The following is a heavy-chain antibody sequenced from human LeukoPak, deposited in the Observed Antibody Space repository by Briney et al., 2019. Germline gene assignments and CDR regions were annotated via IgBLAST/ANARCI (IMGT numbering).Heavy chain of an antibody. D-gene: IGHD6-13*01. CDR1: GYSFTSYW. CDR3: ARRSSYSSSWYETVPSRGVAYYGMDV. J-gene: IGHJ6*02. V-gene: IGHV5-51*01. Sequence: GESLKISCKGSGYSFTSYWIGWVRQMPGKGLEWMGIIYPGDSDTRYSPSFQGQVTISADKSISTAYLQWSSLKASDTAMYYCARRSSYSSSWYETVPSRGVAYYGMDVWGQGTTVTVSS. CDR2: IYPGDSDT.